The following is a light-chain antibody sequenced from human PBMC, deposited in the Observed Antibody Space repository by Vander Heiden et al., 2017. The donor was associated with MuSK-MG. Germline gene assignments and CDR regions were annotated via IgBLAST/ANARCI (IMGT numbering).Light chain of an antibody. Sequence: IQMTHSPSSLSASAGDRVTITCRASQSIDSYLTWYQQKPGQAPKLLIYAASSLESGVPSRFSGSGSGTDFTLTISSLEPEDFAAYYCQQSYNTLWTFGQGTKVEIK. CDR1: QSIDSY. CDR3: QQSYNTLWT. J-gene: IGKJ1*01. CDR2: AAS. V-gene: IGKV1-39*01.